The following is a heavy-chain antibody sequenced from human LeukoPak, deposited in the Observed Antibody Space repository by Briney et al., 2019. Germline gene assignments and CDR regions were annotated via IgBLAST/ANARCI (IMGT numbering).Heavy chain of an antibody. J-gene: IGHJ6*02. CDR3: ARVGSGSYYRESPHYYYYYGMDV. V-gene: IGHV3-33*01. Sequence: GSLRLSCAASGFTFSSYGMHWVRQAPGKGLEWVAVIWYDGSNKYYADSVKGRFTISRDNSKNTLYLQMNSLRAEDTAVYYCARVGSGSYYRESPHYYYYYGMDVWGQGTTVTVSS. CDR2: IWYDGSNK. D-gene: IGHD3-10*01. CDR1: GFTFSSYG.